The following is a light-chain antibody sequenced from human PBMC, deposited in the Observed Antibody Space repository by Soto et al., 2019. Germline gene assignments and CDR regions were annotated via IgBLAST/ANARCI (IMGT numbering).Light chain of an antibody. CDR3: QQYGSSPS. J-gene: IGKJ1*01. V-gene: IGKV3D-20*01. CDR2: DTS. CDR1: QRVVGGF. Sequence: GLTQSPATLSLSPGDRVTLSCGASQRVVGGFFAWYQQKPGLAPRLIIYDTSVRASGIPDRFIGSGSGTHFTLTISRLEPEDFAVYYCQQYGSSPSFGQGTKVEV.